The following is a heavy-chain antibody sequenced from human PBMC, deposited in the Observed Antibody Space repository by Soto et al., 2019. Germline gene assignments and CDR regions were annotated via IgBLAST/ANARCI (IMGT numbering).Heavy chain of an antibody. CDR2: INPSGGST. J-gene: IGHJ4*02. CDR3: AKDAEESVNEPIPGDC. V-gene: IGHV1-46*01. CDR1: GYTFTSYY. D-gene: IGHD1-1*01. Sequence: GASVKVSCKASGYTFTSYYMHWVRQAPGQGLEWMGIINPSGGSTSYAQKFQGRVTMTRDTSTSTVYMELSSLRSEDTAVYYCAKDAEESVNEPIPGDCWGQGTVVTVSS.